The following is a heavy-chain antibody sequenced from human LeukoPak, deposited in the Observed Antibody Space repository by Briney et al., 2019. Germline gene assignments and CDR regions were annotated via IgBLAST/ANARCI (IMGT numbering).Heavy chain of an antibody. CDR3: ARDGYCSGGSCYPYS. Sequence: PGASLRLSCAASGFTFSDYYMNWIRQAPGKGLESVSYISSSSSYTDYADSVKGRFTISRDNAKNSLYLQMDNLRAEDTAVYYCARDGYCSGGSCYPYSWGQGTLVTVSS. D-gene: IGHD2-15*01. J-gene: IGHJ4*02. CDR2: ISSSSSYT. CDR1: GFTFSDYY. V-gene: IGHV3-11*06.